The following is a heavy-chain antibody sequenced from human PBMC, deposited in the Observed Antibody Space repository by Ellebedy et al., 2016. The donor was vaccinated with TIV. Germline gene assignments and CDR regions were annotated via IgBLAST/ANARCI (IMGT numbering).Heavy chain of an antibody. CDR2: ISISGTTV. Sequence: PGGSLRLSCPASGFTFTDYYMSWIRQSPGKGLEWVSYISISGTTVYYADSVKGRFTISRDNAKNSLYLQMNSLRADDTAIYYCARDLYYGSGKIASSWGQGTLVTVSS. V-gene: IGHV3-11*01. D-gene: IGHD3-10*01. CDR3: ARDLYYGSGKIASS. CDR1: GFTFTDYY. J-gene: IGHJ1*01.